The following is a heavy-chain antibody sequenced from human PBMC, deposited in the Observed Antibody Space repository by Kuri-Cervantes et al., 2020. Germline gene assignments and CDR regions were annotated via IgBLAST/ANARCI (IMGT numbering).Heavy chain of an antibody. CDR3: ARDLAYGGYIALNDY. D-gene: IGHD6-25*01. CDR2: IWYDGSNK. J-gene: IGHJ4*02. Sequence: GESLKISCAASGFTFSSYGMHWVRQAPGKGLEWVAVIWYDGSNKYYADSVKGRFTISRDNSKNTLYLQMNSLRAEDTAVYYCARDLAYGGYIALNDYWGQGTLVTDSS. V-gene: IGHV3-33*01. CDR1: GFTFSSYG.